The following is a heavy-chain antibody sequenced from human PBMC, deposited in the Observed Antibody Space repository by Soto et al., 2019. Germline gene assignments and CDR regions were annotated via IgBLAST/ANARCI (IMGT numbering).Heavy chain of an antibody. CDR2: ISGSGGST. CDR1: GFTFSSYA. V-gene: IGHV3-23*01. CDR3: AKSLSIAVAGNQYFQH. Sequence: GGSLRLSCAASGFTFSSYAMSWVRQAPGKGLEWVSAISGSGGSTYYADSVKGRFTISRDNSKNTLYLQMNSLRAEDTAVYYCAKSLSIAVAGNQYFQHWGQGTLVTVSS. D-gene: IGHD6-19*01. J-gene: IGHJ1*01.